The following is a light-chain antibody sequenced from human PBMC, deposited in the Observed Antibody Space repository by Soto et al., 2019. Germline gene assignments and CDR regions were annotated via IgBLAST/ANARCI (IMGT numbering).Light chain of an antibody. CDR2: GNS. V-gene: IGLV1-40*01. Sequence: QSALTQPPSASGAPGQRVTISCTGSSSNIGAGYDVHWYQQLPGTAPKLLIYGNSNRPSGVPDRFSGSKSGTSASLAITGLQAEDEADYYCQSYDSRLSGYVLGTGTKVTVL. CDR1: SSNIGAGYD. J-gene: IGLJ1*01. CDR3: QSYDSRLSGYV.